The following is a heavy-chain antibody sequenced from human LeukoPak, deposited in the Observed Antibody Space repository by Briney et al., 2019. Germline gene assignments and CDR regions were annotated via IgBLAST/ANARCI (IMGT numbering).Heavy chain of an antibody. V-gene: IGHV4-34*03. Sequence: SETLSLTCAVYGGSFSGYYWSWLRQPPGKGLEWIGEINHSGSTNYNPSLKSRVTISGDKSKNQFSLKLNSVTAADTAVYYCIRNGNYCLDVWGKGTTVTVSS. CDR3: IRNGNYCLDV. D-gene: IGHD1-14*01. J-gene: IGHJ6*03. CDR2: INHSGST. CDR1: GGSFSGYY.